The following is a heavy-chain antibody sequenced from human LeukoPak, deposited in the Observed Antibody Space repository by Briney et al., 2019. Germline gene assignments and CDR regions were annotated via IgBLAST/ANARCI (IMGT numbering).Heavy chain of an antibody. CDR3: TRNRGLDV. CDR1: GFTFSSFW. J-gene: IGHJ6*02. V-gene: IGHV3-7*01. D-gene: IGHD6-25*01. CDR2: IKPEGSEK. Sequence: GGSLRLSCAASGFTFSSFWMSWVRQAPGKGLEWVANIKPEGSEKYYVDSVKGRFTISRDNAKNSLHLQMNSLRAEDTAVYYCTRNRGLDVWGQGTTVTVSS.